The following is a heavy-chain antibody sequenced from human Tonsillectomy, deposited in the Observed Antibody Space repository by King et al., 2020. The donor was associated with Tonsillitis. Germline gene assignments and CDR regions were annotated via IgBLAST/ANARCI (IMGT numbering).Heavy chain of an antibody. J-gene: IGHJ5*02. D-gene: IGHD4-17*01. CDR1: GGTFNSYA. Sequence: VQLVESGAEVKKPGSSVKVSCTASGGTFNSYAISWVRQAPGQGLEWMGGIIPIFGTANYAQKFQGRVTITADESTSTAYMELSSLRSEDTAMYYCARDLGTTVTNPTWGQGTLVTVSS. CDR3: ARDLGTTVTNPT. CDR2: IIPIFGTA. V-gene: IGHV1-69*01.